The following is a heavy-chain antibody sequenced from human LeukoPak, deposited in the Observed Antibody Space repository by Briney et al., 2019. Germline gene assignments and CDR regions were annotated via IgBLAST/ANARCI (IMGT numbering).Heavy chain of an antibody. CDR2: INTNTGNP. CDR3: ARSYQLLKRTQYVDY. V-gene: IGHV7-4-1*02. Sequence: ASVKVSCKASGYTFTSYAMNWVRQAPGPGLEWMGWINTNTGNPTYAQGFTGRFVFSLDTSVSTAYLQISSLKAEDTAVYYCARSYQLLKRTQYVDYWGQGTLVTVSS. D-gene: IGHD2-2*01. J-gene: IGHJ4*02. CDR1: GYTFTSYA.